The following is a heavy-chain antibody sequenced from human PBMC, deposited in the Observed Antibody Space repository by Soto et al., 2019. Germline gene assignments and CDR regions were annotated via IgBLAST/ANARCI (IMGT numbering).Heavy chain of an antibody. V-gene: IGHV1-69*04. Sequence: SVKVSCKASGGTFSNHTISWVRQAPGQGLEWMGRIIPILNIANYAQKFEGRVTITADTSTSTAYMELSSLRSEDTAVYYCARDRSSSSWYWFDPWGQGTLVTVSS. CDR2: IIPILNIA. D-gene: IGHD6-13*01. J-gene: IGHJ5*02. CDR1: GGTFSNHT. CDR3: ARDRSSSSWYWFDP.